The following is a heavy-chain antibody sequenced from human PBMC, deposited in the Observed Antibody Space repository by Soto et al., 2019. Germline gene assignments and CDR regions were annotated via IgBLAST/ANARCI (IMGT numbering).Heavy chain of an antibody. CDR2: IYYSGST. Sequence: SETLSLTCTVSGGSISSGGYYWSWIRQHPGKGLEWIGYIYYSGSTYYNPSLKSRVTISVDTSKNQFSLKLSSVTAADTAVYYCARGPVDTAMSFDYWGQGTLVTVSS. V-gene: IGHV4-31*03. CDR1: GGSISSGGYY. D-gene: IGHD5-18*01. CDR3: ARGPVDTAMSFDY. J-gene: IGHJ4*02.